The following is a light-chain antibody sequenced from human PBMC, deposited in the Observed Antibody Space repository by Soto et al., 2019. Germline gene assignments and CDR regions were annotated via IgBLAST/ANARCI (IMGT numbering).Light chain of an antibody. CDR2: EVS. CDR3: SSYAHSRI. V-gene: IGLV2-8*01. J-gene: IGLJ2*01. CDR1: NSDVGGHNW. Sequence: QSALTQPPSASGSPGQSVTISCTGTNSDVGGHNWVSWYQQHPGKAPKLIIYEVSKRPSGVPDRLSGSKSGNTASLTVSGLQVEDEADYFCSSYAHSRIFGGGTKLTVL.